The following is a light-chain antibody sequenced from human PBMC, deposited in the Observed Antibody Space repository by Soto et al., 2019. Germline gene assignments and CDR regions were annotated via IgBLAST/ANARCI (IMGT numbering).Light chain of an antibody. CDR3: LQNHNYPRT. J-gene: IGKJ1*01. V-gene: IGKV1-6*01. CDR2: GAS. CDR1: QDIGDD. Sequence: IQMTQSPSSLSASVGDRVTITCRASQDIGDDVGWYQQTPGKAPKLLISGASRLQSGVPSRFSGSGSGAAFTLTITSLRPEDSATYYCLQNHNYPRTFGQGTKVEI.